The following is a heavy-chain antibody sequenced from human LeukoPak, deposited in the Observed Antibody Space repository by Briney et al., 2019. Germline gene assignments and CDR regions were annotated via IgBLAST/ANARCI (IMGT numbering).Heavy chain of an antibody. D-gene: IGHD3-10*01. CDR1: GFTFSSYA. Sequence: GRSLRLSCAASGFTFSSYAMQWVRQAPGKGLEWLAVISYDGSNKYYADSVKGRFTISRDTSKNTLYLQMNSLRAEDTAVYYCARGRYYFGSGSYPQDYWGQGTLVTVSS. V-gene: IGHV3-30-3*01. CDR2: ISYDGSNK. CDR3: ARGRYYFGSGSYPQDY. J-gene: IGHJ4*02.